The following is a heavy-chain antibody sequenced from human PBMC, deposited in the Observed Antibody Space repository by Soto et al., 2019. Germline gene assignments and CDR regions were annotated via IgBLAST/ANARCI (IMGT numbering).Heavy chain of an antibody. J-gene: IGHJ6*03. CDR1: GGTFSSYT. Sequence: ASVKVSCKASGGTFSSYTISWVRQAPGQGLEWMGRIIPILGIANYAQKFQGRVTITADKSTSTAYMELSSLRSEDTAVYYCARGVGLSSSSYYYYMDVWGKGTTVTV. CDR3: ARGVGLSSSSYYYYMDV. V-gene: IGHV1-69*02. D-gene: IGHD6-6*01. CDR2: IIPILGIA.